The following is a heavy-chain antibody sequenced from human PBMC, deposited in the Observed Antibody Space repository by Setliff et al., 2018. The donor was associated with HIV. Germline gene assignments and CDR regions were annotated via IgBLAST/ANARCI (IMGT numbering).Heavy chain of an antibody. CDR1: GGSFSGYY. Sequence: SETLSLTCAVYGGSFSGYYWSWIRQPPGKGLEWIGEINHSGSTNYNPSLKSRVTISVDTSKNQFSLKLSSVTAADTAVYYCASPRETMKPDAFDIWGQGTMVTVSS. CDR3: ASPRETMKPDAFDI. CDR2: INHSGST. V-gene: IGHV4-34*01. D-gene: IGHD3-22*01. J-gene: IGHJ3*02.